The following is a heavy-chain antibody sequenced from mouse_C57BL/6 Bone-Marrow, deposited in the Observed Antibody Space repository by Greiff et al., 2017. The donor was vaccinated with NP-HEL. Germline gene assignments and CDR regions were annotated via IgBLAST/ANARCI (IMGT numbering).Heavy chain of an antibody. D-gene: IGHD2-3*01. V-gene: IGHV5-17*01. CDR3: ARDDGYYPAWFAY. CDR2: ISGGSSTI. J-gene: IGHJ3*01. Sequence: EVKLVESGGGLVKPGGSLKLSCAASGFTFSDYGMHWVRPAPEQGLEWVAYISGGSSTIYYADTVQGRLPISRDNAKNTLFLQMTSMRSEDTAMYYCARDDGYYPAWFAYWGQGTLVTVSA. CDR1: GFTFSDYG.